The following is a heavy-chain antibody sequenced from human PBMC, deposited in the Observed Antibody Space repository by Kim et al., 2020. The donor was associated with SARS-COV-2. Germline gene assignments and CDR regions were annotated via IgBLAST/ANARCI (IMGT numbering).Heavy chain of an antibody. Sequence: SETLSLTCTVSGVSITSHYWTWIRQPPGKGLEWIGFVYHSGSTNYSPSLESRVTMSVETSKNQFSLQLTSMTAADTAIYYCAREGYFDGGSFFFDYWGQGTLVTVSS. V-gene: IGHV4-59*11. J-gene: IGHJ4*02. CDR1: GVSITSHY. CDR3: AREGYFDGGSFFFDY. CDR2: VYHSGST. D-gene: IGHD2-15*01.